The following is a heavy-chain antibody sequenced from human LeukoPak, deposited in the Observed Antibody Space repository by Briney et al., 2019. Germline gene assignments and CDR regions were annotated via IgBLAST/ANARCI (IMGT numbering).Heavy chain of an antibody. J-gene: IGHJ6*02. Sequence: GESLKISCKGSGYSFTSYWIGWVRQMPGKGLAWMGFIYPGDSDTRYSPSFQGQVIISVDKSISTAYLQWSSLRASDTAIYYCARRQAYCTNGVCYTQYGMDVWGQGTTVTVSS. V-gene: IGHV5-51*01. CDR1: GYSFTSYW. D-gene: IGHD2-8*01. CDR3: ARRQAYCTNGVCYTQYGMDV. CDR2: IYPGDSDT.